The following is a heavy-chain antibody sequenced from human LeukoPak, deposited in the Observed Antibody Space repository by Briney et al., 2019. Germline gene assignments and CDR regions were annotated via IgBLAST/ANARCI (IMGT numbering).Heavy chain of an antibody. CDR1: GGSISSSNW. Sequence: SETLSLTCAVSGGSISSSNWWSWVRQPPGKGLEWIGEIYHSGSTNYNPSLKSRVTISVDKSKNQFSLKLSSVTAADTAVYYCARGDIAAARRNSFYYYYYMDVWGKGTTVTVSS. J-gene: IGHJ6*03. V-gene: IGHV4-4*02. CDR3: ARGDIAAARRNSFYYYYYMDV. CDR2: IYHSGST. D-gene: IGHD6-13*01.